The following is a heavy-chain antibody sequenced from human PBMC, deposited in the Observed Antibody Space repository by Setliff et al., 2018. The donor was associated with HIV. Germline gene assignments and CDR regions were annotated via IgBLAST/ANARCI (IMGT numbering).Heavy chain of an antibody. Sequence: ETLSLTCTVSGGSISSYYWSWIRQPPGKGLEWVSSISSSSSYIYYADSLKGRFTVSRDNAKNSLYLQMNSLRAEDTAVYYCARLEGYGDSYYYYYMDVWGKGTTVTVSS. V-gene: IGHV3-21*04. J-gene: IGHJ6*03. CDR2: ISSSSSYI. CDR1: GGSISSYY. CDR3: ARLEGYGDSYYYYYMDV. D-gene: IGHD4-17*01.